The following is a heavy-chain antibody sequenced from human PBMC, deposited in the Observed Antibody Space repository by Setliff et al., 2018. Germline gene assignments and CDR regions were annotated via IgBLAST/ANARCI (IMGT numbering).Heavy chain of an antibody. CDR3: ARLPGYCNGGNCYGYYTFDI. CDR1: GGSFSGYY. Sequence: SETLSLTCAVYGGSFSGYYWAWIRQPPGKGLEWIGRIHYSGTTYYNASLKSRVTMSVDTSKNQFSLNLSSVTAADTAVYYCARLPGYCNGGNCYGYYTFDIWGQGTMVTVSS. D-gene: IGHD2-15*01. J-gene: IGHJ3*02. CDR2: IHYSGTT. V-gene: IGHV4-34*01.